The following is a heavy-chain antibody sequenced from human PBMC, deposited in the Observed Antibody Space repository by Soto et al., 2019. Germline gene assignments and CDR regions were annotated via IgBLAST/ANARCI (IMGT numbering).Heavy chain of an antibody. CDR1: GFTFSSYS. CDR3: ARAPSYDSSGYYSGTPRNYYYYGMDV. D-gene: IGHD3-22*01. J-gene: IGHJ6*02. V-gene: IGHV3-21*01. CDR2: ISSSSSYI. Sequence: GGSLRLSCAASGFTFSSYSMNWVRQAPGKGLEWVSSISSSSSYIYYADSVKGRFTISRDNAKNSLYLQMNSLRAEDTAVYYCARAPSYDSSGYYSGTPRNYYYYGMDVWGQGTTVTVSS.